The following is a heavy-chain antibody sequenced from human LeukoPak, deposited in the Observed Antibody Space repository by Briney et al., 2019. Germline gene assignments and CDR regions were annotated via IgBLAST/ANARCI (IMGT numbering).Heavy chain of an antibody. CDR3: ASLYCSSTSCYLDY. D-gene: IGHD2-2*01. Sequence: SETLSLTCTVSGGSISRHYRSWIRQPPGKGLEWIGYMHYSGSTNYNPSRKSRVTMSVDTSKSQFSLKLGAVTAADTAVYYCASLYCSSTSCYLDYWGQGTLVTVSS. CDR1: GGSISRHY. CDR2: MHYSGST. J-gene: IGHJ4*02. V-gene: IGHV4-59*11.